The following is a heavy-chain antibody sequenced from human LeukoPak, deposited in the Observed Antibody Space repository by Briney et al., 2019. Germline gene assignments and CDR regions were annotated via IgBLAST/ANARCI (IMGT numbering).Heavy chain of an antibody. CDR1: GGSISSGGYY. V-gene: IGHV4-61*08. Sequence: SETLSLTCNVSGGSISSGGYYWSWIRQPPGKGLEWIGYIYYSGSTNYNPSLKSRVTISVDTSKNQFSLKLSSVTAADTAVYYCARGTLRGYYGSGSYYTNDYWGQGTLVTVSS. CDR2: IYYSGST. J-gene: IGHJ4*02. D-gene: IGHD3-10*01. CDR3: ARGTLRGYYGSGSYYTNDY.